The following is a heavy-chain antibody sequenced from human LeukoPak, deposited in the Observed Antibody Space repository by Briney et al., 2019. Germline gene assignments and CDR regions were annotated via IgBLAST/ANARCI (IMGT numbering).Heavy chain of an antibody. Sequence: SETLSLTCTVSGGSVSSGSYYWSWIRQPPGKGLEWIGYIYYSGSTNYNPSLKSRVTISVDRSKNQFSLRLTSVTAADTAVYYCAREGYYDSSGYNWFDPWGQGTLVTVSS. D-gene: IGHD3-22*01. CDR2: IYYSGST. CDR1: GGSVSSGSYY. V-gene: IGHV4-61*01. CDR3: AREGYYDSSGYNWFDP. J-gene: IGHJ5*02.